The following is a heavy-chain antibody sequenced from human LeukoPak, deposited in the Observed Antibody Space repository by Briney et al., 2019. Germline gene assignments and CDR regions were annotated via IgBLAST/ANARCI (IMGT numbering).Heavy chain of an antibody. Sequence: GGSLRLSCGASGFTFSNYAMSWVRQAPGKGLEWVSTSSGNGGSTYYGDSVKGRFTISRDNSKNTLYLQMNSLRAEDTAVYYCAKDLSHYGSGSYLDYWGQGTLVTVSS. D-gene: IGHD3-10*01. CDR1: GFTFSNYA. CDR2: SSGNGGST. V-gene: IGHV3-23*01. J-gene: IGHJ4*02. CDR3: AKDLSHYGSGSYLDY.